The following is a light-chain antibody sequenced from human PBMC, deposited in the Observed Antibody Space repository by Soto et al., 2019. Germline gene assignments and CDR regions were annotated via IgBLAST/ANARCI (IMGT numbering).Light chain of an antibody. CDR2: GAS. J-gene: IGKJ3*01. Sequence: EIVLTQSPGTLSLSPGERAPLSCRASQSVSSSYLAWYQQKPGQAPRLLIYGASSRATGIPDRFSGSGSGTDFTLTISRLEPEDFAVYYCQQYGSSPPLFPFGPGTKVDIK. V-gene: IGKV3-20*01. CDR3: QQYGSSPPLFP. CDR1: QSVSSSY.